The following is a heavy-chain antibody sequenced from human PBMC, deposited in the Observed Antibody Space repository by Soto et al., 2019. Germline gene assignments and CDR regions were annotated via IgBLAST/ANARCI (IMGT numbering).Heavy chain of an antibody. CDR2: ISYDGSNK. V-gene: IGHV3-30*18. J-gene: IGHJ4*02. Sequence: GGSLRLSCAASGFTFSSYGMHWVRQAPGKGLEWVAVISYDGSNKYYADSVKGRFTISRDNSKNTLYLQMNSLRAEDTAVYYCAKETFVWNYEKITDYWGQGTLVTVSS. CDR1: GFTFSSYG. D-gene: IGHD1-7*01. CDR3: AKETFVWNYEKITDY.